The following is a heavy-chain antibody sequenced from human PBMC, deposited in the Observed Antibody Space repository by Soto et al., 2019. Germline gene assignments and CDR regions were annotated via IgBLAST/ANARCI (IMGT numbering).Heavy chain of an antibody. D-gene: IGHD3-22*01. CDR1: GGSISSGGYY. Sequence: QVQLQESGPGLVKPSQTLSLTCTVSGGSISSGGYYWSWIRQHPGKGLEWIGYIYYSGSTYYNPSLKSRVTISVDTSKNQFSLKLSSVTAADTAVYYCARAKLSSKYDSGSFDPWGQGTLVTVSS. CDR3: ARAKLSSKYDSGSFDP. CDR2: IYYSGST. V-gene: IGHV4-31*03. J-gene: IGHJ5*02.